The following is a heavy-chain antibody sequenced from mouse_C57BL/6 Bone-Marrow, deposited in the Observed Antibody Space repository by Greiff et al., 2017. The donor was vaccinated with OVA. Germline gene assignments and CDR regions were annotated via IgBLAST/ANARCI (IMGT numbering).Heavy chain of an antibody. Sequence: VKLQQSGAELVKPGASVKMSCKASGYTFTPYPIEWMKQNHGKSLEWIGNFHPYNDDTKYNEKFKGKATLTVEKSSSTVYLERSRLTSDDSAVYYCARPGDYDGDWFAYWGQGTLVTVSA. D-gene: IGHD2-4*01. CDR3: ARPGDYDGDWFAY. V-gene: IGHV1-47*01. J-gene: IGHJ3*01. CDR2: FHPYNDDT. CDR1: GYTFTPYP.